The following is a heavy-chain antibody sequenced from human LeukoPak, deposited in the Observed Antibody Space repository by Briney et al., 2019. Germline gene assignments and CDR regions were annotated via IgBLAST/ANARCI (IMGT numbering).Heavy chain of an antibody. D-gene: IGHD3-22*01. V-gene: IGHV3-7*01. CDR1: GFTFTTDW. Sequence: GGSLRLSCAASGFTFTTDWMSWVRQAPGKGLEWGTIIKQDGSDNYYVESVKGRFTISRDNAKNSLYLQMNSLRAEDTAVYYCATYSSLNRREFQYWGQGTLLTVSS. CDR2: IKQDGSDN. CDR3: ATYSSLNRREFQY. J-gene: IGHJ1*01.